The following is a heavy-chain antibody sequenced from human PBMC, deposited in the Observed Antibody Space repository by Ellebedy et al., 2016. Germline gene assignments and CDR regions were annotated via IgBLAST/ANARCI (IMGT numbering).Heavy chain of an antibody. CDR2: IYYSGST. CDR1: GGSISSGGYY. CDR3: ARGGETMTTDAFDI. J-gene: IGHJ3*02. D-gene: IGHD4-17*01. Sequence: SETLSLTXTVSGGSISSGGYYWSWIRQHPGKGLEWIGYIYYSGSTYYNPSLKSRVTISVDKSKNQFSLKLSSVTAADTAVYYCARGGETMTTDAFDIWGQGTMVTVSS. V-gene: IGHV4-31*03.